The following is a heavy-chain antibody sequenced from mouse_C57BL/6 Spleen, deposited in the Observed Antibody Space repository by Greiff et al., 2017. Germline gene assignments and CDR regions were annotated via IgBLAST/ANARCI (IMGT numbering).Heavy chain of an antibody. D-gene: IGHD1-1*01. J-gene: IGHJ1*03. CDR3: ARYYYGSSYWYFDV. CDR2: INPSNGGT. CDR1: GYTFTSYW. V-gene: IGHV1-53*01. Sequence: QVQLQQPGTELVKPGASVKLSCKASGYTFTSYWMHWVKQSPGQGLEWIGNINPSNGGTNYNEKFKSKATLTVDKSSSTAYMQLSSLTSEDSAVYYCARYYYGSSYWYFDVWGTGTTVTVSS.